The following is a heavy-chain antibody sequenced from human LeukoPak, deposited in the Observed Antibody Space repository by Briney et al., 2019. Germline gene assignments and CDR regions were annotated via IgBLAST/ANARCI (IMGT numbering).Heavy chain of an antibody. CDR1: GGSVSSGSYY. V-gene: IGHV4-61*01. J-gene: IGHJ4*02. Sequence: SGTLSLTCTVSGGSVSSGSYYWSWIRQPPGKGLEWIGYIYYSGSTNYNPSLKSRVTISVDTSKNQFSLKLSSVTAADTAVYYCARSYYDILTGYFDWGQGTLVTVSS. D-gene: IGHD3-9*01. CDR3: ARSYYDILTGYFD. CDR2: IYYSGST.